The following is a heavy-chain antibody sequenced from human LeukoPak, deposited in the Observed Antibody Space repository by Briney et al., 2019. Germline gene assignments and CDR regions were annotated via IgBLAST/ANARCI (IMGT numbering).Heavy chain of an antibody. D-gene: IGHD2-21*01. CDR3: VRVDHSLGKTLFDY. CDR2: ISSSSSFM. CDR1: RVTFSSYS. J-gene: IGHJ4*02. Sequence: GGSLRLSCTVSRVTFSSYSLNGGRQAPGKGLEWVSSISSSSSFMYYADSVKGRFTISRDNAKNALYLQMNSLRAEDTAVYCCVRVDHSLGKTLFDYWGQGTLVIVSS. V-gene: IGHV3-21*01.